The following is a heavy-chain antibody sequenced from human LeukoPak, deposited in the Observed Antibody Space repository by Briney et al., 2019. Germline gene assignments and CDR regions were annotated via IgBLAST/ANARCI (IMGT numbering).Heavy chain of an antibody. CDR3: ASWEAGPGWSDP. CDR1: GYTFTGYY. Sequence: ASVEVSCKASGYTFTGYYMHWVRQAPGQGLEWMGRINPKSGGTNYAQKFQGRVTMTRDTSISTAYMELSRLRSDDTAVYYCASWEAGPGWSDPWGQGTLVTVSS. D-gene: IGHD1-26*01. CDR2: INPKSGGT. V-gene: IGHV1-2*06. J-gene: IGHJ5*02.